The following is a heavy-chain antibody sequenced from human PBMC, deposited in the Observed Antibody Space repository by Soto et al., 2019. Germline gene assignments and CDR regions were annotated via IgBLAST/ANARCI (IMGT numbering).Heavy chain of an antibody. Sequence: SETLSLTCAVSGGSISSSNWWSWVRQPPGKGLEWIGEIYHSGSTNYNPSLKSRVTISVDKSKNQFSLKLSSVTAADTAVYFCAGTGGTAMVTRDGGMDVWGQGTTVTVSS. CDR1: GGSISSSNW. V-gene: IGHV4-4*02. D-gene: IGHD5-18*01. J-gene: IGHJ6*02. CDR3: AGTGGTAMVTRDGGMDV. CDR2: IYHSGST.